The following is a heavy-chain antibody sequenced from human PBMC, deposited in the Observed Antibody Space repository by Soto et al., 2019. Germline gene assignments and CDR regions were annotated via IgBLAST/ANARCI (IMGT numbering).Heavy chain of an antibody. D-gene: IGHD2-15*01. CDR2: INHSGST. J-gene: IGHJ3*02. V-gene: IGHV4-34*01. CDR1: GGSFSGYY. CDR3: ARGFRYCSGGSCYLTNAFDI. Sequence: QVQLQQWGAGLLKPSETLSLTCAVYGGSFSGYYWSWIRQPPGKGLEWIGEINHSGSTNYNPSLKSRVTISVDTSTNQFSLKLSSVTAADTAVYYCARGFRYCSGGSCYLTNAFDIWGQGTMVTVSS.